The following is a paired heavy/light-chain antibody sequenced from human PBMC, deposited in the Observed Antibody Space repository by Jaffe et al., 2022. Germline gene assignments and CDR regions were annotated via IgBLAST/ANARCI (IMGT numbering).Light chain of an antibody. CDR1: SSNIGAGYD. V-gene: IGLV1-40*01. J-gene: IGLJ2*01. CDR3: QSYDSSLSCL. Sequence: QSVLTQPPSVSGAPGQRVTISCTGSSSNIGAGYDVHWYQQLPGTAPKLLIYGNSNRPSGVPDRFSGSKSGTSASLAITGLQAEDEADYYCQSYDSSLSCLFGGGTKLTVL. CDR2: GNS.
Heavy chain of an antibody. J-gene: IGHJ3*02. V-gene: IGHV4-39*01. D-gene: IGHD3-10*01. Sequence: QLQLQESGPGLVKPSETLSLTCTVSGGSISSSSYYWGWIRQPPGKGLEWIGSIYYSGSTYYNPSLKSRVTISVDTSKNQFSLKLSSVTAADTAVYYCARPTGLITMVQGVRARLTRDAFDIWGQGTMVTVSS. CDR3: ARPTGLITMVQGVRARLTRDAFDI. CDR2: IYYSGST. CDR1: GGSISSSSYY.